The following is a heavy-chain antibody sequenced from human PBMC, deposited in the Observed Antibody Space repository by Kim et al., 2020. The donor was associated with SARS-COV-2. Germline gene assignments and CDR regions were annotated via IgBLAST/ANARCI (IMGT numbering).Heavy chain of an antibody. V-gene: IGHV3-9*01. CDR3: AKDREYDSYYYMDV. Sequence: SLRLSCAASGFTFDDYAMHWVRQAPGKGLEWVSGISWNSGSIGYADSVKGRFTISRDNAKNSLYLQMNSLRAEDTALYYCAKDREYDSYYYMDVWGKGTTVTVSS. CDR2: ISWNSGSI. J-gene: IGHJ6*03. CDR1: GFTFDDYA.